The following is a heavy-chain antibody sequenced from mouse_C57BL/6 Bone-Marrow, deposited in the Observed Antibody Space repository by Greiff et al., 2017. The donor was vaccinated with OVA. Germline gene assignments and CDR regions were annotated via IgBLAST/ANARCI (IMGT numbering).Heavy chain of an antibody. CDR2: IYPGDGDT. J-gene: IGHJ3*01. D-gene: IGHD2-4*01. V-gene: IGHV1-80*01. Sequence: QVQLKQSGAELVKPGASVKISCKASGYAFSSYWMNWVKQRPGKGLEWIGQIYPGDGDTNYNGKFKGKATLTADKSSSPAYMQLSSLTSEDSAVYFCARSDYGRDWFAYWGQGTLGTVSA. CDR3: ARSDYGRDWFAY. CDR1: GYAFSSYW.